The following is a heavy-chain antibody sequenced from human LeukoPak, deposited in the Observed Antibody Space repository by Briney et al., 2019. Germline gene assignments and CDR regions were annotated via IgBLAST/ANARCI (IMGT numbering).Heavy chain of an antibody. V-gene: IGHV3-23*01. CDR3: AKEGKLLWFGELSSYWYFDL. J-gene: IGHJ2*01. CDR1: GFTFSSDA. CDR2: VSGRGGTT. D-gene: IGHD3-10*01. Sequence: GGSLRLSCAASGFTFSSDAMSWVRQAPGKGLEWGSAVSGRGGTTYYADSVKGRFTVSRDNSKNTLYLQMNSLRAEDTAVYYCAKEGKLLWFGELSSYWYFDLWGRGTLVTVSS.